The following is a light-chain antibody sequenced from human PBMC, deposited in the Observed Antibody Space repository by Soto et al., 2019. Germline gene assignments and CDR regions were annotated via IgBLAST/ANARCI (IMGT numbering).Light chain of an antibody. V-gene: IGLV3-21*02. CDR3: QVWDASNDLHIL. CDR2: DDS. J-gene: IGLJ2*01. Sequence: SYELTQPPSVSVAPGQTARITCGGKNIGSKSVHWYQQKSGQAHVLVFYDDSDRPSGIPERFSGSNSGNTATLTISRVEAGDEADYYCQVWDASNDLHILFGGGTKLTVL. CDR1: NIGSKS.